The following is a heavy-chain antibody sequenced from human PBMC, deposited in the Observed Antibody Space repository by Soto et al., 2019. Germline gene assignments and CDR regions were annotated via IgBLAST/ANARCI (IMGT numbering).Heavy chain of an antibody. J-gene: IGHJ4*02. CDR1: GYTFSTST. D-gene: IGHD4-17*01. CDR2: IKAYSGNT. V-gene: IGHV1-18*04. Sequence: LVQSGAEAKKPGTSVKVSCKASGYTFSTSTISWVRQAPGQGLEWLGEIKAYSGNTNYAPNLQGRVTMTPDTCTSTAYLELRGLTNDGTAMYYCAIANYGDDDYWGQGTLVTVSS. CDR3: AIANYGDDDY.